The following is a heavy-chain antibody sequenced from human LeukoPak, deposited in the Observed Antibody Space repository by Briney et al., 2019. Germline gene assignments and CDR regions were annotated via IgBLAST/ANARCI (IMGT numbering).Heavy chain of an antibody. D-gene: IGHD2-21*01. V-gene: IGHV4-61*02. J-gene: IGHJ4*02. CDR3: ARGGHSDFDF. CDR2: IYTSGST. CDR1: GGSISSGSYY. Sequence: SQTLSLTCTVSGGSISSGSYYWSWIRQPAGKGLEWIGRIYTSGSTNYNPSLKSRVAISIDTSKNQFSLKLSSVTAADTAVYYCARGGHSDFDFWGQGTLVTVSS.